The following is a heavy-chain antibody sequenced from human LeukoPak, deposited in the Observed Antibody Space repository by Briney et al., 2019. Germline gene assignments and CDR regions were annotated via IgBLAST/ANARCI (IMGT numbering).Heavy chain of an antibody. CDR3: ARLLDNDNSGAPDTFDI. D-gene: IGHD3-22*01. V-gene: IGHV4-59*01. Sequence: SETLSLTCSVSSVSISPNYWSWLRQSPGKGLEWIAYVSDTGRTRYNPSLQSRLTISLDTSNNHFPLQLSSVTAADTALYYCARLLDNDNSGAPDTFDIWGQGTMVTVSS. J-gene: IGHJ3*02. CDR2: VSDTGRT. CDR1: SVSISPNY.